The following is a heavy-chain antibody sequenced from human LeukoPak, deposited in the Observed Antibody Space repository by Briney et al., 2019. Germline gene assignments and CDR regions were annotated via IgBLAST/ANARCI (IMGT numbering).Heavy chain of an antibody. Sequence: GGSLRLSCAASGFTLSSYAMSWGRQAPGKGLEWVSAISGSGGSTYYADSVKGRFTISRDNSKNTLYLQMNSLGAEDTAVYYCAKKRDQNSIAVVGTELDYWGQGTLVTVSS. CDR3: AKKRDQNSIAVVGTELDY. V-gene: IGHV3-23*01. CDR2: ISGSGGST. CDR1: GFTLSSYA. D-gene: IGHD6-19*01. J-gene: IGHJ4*02.